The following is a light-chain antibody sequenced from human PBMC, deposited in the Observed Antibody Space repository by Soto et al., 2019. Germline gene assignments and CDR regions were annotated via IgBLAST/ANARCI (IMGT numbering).Light chain of an antibody. CDR2: DVS. Sequence: QSVLTHFASKSGSPGQSITISCTGTNSDVGGYNYVSWYQQHPGKAPKLMIYDVSNRPSGVSNRFSGSKSGNTASLTISGLQAEDEADYYCSSYTSGSTPVFGGGTKVTVL. CDR3: SSYTSGSTPV. V-gene: IGLV2-14*01. CDR1: NSDVGGYNY. J-gene: IGLJ2*01.